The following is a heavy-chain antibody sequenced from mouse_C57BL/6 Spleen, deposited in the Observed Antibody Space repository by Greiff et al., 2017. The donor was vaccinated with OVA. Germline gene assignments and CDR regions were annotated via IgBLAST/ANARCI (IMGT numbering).Heavy chain of an antibody. CDR3: ARPHHYYYGSSYGWYFDV. D-gene: IGHD1-1*01. CDR1: GYTFTDYN. Sequence: VQLQQSGPELVKPGASVKIPCKASGYTFTDYNMAWVKQSHGKSLEWIGDINPNNGGTIYNQKFKGKATLTVDKSSSTAYMELRSLTSEDTAVYYCARPHHYYYGSSYGWYFDVWGTGTTVTVSS. V-gene: IGHV1-18*01. CDR2: INPNNGGT. J-gene: IGHJ1*03.